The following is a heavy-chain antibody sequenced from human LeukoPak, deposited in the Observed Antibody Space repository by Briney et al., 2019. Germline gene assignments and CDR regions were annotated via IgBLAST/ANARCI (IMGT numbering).Heavy chain of an antibody. CDR1: GASFSSGDQY. V-gene: IGHV4-31*03. Sequence: PSQTLSLTCTVSGASFSSGDQYWNWICQSPGKGLEWIGSIHPSGTLYNNPSLESRVTMSMDTSKNQFSLNLNSVTAADTAVYFCSRGLDSRKLGYWGQGTLVTVSS. CDR3: SRGLDSRKLGY. CDR2: IHPSGTL. D-gene: IGHD3-22*01. J-gene: IGHJ4*02.